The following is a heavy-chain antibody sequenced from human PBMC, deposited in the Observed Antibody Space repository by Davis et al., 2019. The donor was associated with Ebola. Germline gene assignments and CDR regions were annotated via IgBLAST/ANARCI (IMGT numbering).Heavy chain of an antibody. Sequence: SVKVSCKASGGTFSSYAISWVRQAPGQGLEWMGGIIPILGIANYAQKFQGRVTITADESTSTAYMELSSLRAEDTAVYYCARGSGYDLDYYYGMDVWGQGTTVTVSS. J-gene: IGHJ6*02. CDR1: GGTFSSYA. D-gene: IGHD5-12*01. CDR2: IIPILGIA. CDR3: ARGSGYDLDYYYGMDV. V-gene: IGHV1-69*10.